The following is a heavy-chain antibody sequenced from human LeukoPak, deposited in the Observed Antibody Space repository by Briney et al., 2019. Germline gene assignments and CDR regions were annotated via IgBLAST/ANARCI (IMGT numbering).Heavy chain of an antibody. J-gene: IGHJ4*02. Sequence: SETQSLACTVSGDSISRSTYYWAWIRQPPGKGLEWIGSVYYGRSPYFNPSLESRATISVDTSKNHSSLKMSSVTAADTAVYYCARSSGTGTFSYWGQGTLVTVSS. CDR3: ARSSGTGTFSY. V-gene: IGHV4-39*02. CDR1: GDSISRSTYY. CDR2: VYYGRSP. D-gene: IGHD6-25*01.